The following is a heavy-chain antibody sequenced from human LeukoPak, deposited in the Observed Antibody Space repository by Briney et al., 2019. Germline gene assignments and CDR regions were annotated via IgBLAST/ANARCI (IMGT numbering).Heavy chain of an antibody. CDR1: GFTFSTYA. J-gene: IGHJ4*02. V-gene: IGHV3-30*18. CDR3: AKTDYGDRGVDY. CDR2: ISYDGSNK. D-gene: IGHD4-17*01. Sequence: PGGSLSLSCAASGFTFSTYAMHWVRQAPGKGLEWVAVISYDGSNKYYPDSVKGRFTISRDNSKNTLFLQMNSLRTDDTAVYYCAKTDYGDRGVDYWGQGTLVTVSS.